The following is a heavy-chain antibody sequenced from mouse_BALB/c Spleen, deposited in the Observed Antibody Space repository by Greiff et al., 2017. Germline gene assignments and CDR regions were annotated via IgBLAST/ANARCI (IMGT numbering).Heavy chain of an antibody. V-gene: IGHV2-2*02. CDR2: IWSGGST. CDR3: ARKGGRCAMDY. CDR1: GFSLTSYG. J-gene: IGHJ4*01. Sequence: VMLVESGPGLVQPSQSLSITCTVSGFSLTSYGVHWVRQSPGKGLEWLGVIWSGGSTDYNAAFISRLSISKDNSKSQVFFKMNSLQANDTAIYYCARKGGRCAMDYWGQGTSVTVSS. D-gene: IGHD3-3*01.